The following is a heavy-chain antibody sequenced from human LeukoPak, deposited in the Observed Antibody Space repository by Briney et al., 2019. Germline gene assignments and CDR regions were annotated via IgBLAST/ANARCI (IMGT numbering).Heavy chain of an antibody. J-gene: IGHJ4*02. CDR3: AKGVPRGRARSAYGDPVFDY. D-gene: IGHD4-17*01. CDR1: GFTFSIND. V-gene: IGHV3-30*18. Sequence: PGGSLRLSCEASGFTFSINDMHWVRQAPGKGLEWVAAISADGRNTYYADSVKGRFTISRDNSKNTLFLQLYSLRTEDTAIYFCAKGVPRGRARSAYGDPVFDYWGQGTLVTVSS. CDR2: ISADGRNT.